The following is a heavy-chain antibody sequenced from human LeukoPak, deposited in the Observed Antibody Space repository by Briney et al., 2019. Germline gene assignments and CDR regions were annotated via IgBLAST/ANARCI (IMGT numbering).Heavy chain of an antibody. CDR3: ARTILTGWSPFDY. V-gene: IGHV4-59*01. Sequence: SETLSLTCTVSGGSISSYYWSWIRQPPGKGLEWIGYIYYSGSTNYNPSLKRRVTRSVDTSKNQFSLKLSSVTAADTAVYYCARTILTGWSPFDYWGQGTLVTVSS. CDR1: GGSISSYY. CDR2: IYYSGST. D-gene: IGHD3-9*01. J-gene: IGHJ4*02.